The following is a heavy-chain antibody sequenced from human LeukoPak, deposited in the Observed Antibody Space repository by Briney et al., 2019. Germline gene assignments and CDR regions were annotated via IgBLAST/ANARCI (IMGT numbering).Heavy chain of an antibody. V-gene: IGHV3-23*01. CDR2: ISGSGGST. CDR1: GFSFSSYS. CDR3: AKEKKYYSSGWYDGNIDY. J-gene: IGHJ4*02. Sequence: GGSLRLSCVASGFSFSSYSTNWVRQAPGKGLEWVSAISGSGGSTYYADSVKGRFTISRDNSKNTLYLQMNSLRAEDTAVYYCAKEKKYYSSGWYDGNIDYWGQGTLVTVSS. D-gene: IGHD6-19*01.